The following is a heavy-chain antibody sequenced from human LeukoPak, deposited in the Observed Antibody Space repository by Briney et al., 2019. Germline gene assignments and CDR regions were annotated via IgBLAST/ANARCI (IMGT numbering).Heavy chain of an antibody. CDR1: GFTFSSYE. Sequence: GGSLRLSCAASGFTFSSYEMNWVRQAPGKGLEWVSYISSSGSTIYYADSLKGRFTISRDNAKSSLYPQMNSLRAEDTAVYYCASQYSSGWPPDYWGQGTLVTVSS. CDR2: ISSSGSTI. J-gene: IGHJ4*02. CDR3: ASQYSSGWPPDY. V-gene: IGHV3-48*03. D-gene: IGHD6-19*01.